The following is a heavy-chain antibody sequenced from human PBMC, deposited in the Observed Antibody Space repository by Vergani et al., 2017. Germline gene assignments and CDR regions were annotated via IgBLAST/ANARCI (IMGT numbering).Heavy chain of an antibody. CDR2: LNPTTGHT. V-gene: IGHV1-46*02. CDR3: ARSIGYCAGATGRAYYFDH. D-gene: IGHD2-21*01. J-gene: IGHJ5*02. Sequence: VQLVQSGAEVRKPGASVTVSCTASGYIFKNYYIHWLRQAPGQAFEWMGILNPTTGHTTSAQKFMGRVNMTRDPSTDTSTRTVQMTLSSLRSEDTAVYYCARSIGYCAGATGRAYYFDHWGQGTRVTVSS. CDR1: GYIFKNYY.